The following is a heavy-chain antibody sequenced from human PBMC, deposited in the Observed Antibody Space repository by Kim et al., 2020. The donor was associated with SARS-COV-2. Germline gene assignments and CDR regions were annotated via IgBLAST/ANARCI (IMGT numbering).Heavy chain of an antibody. J-gene: IGHJ4*02. Sequence: GGSLRLSCAASGFTFSSYSMNWVRQAPGKGLEWVASISSSSNYIYYADSVKGRFTISRDNAKNSLYLQMNSLRAEDTAVYYCARDKGDALGGYWGQGTLVTVSS. D-gene: IGHD3-16*01. CDR1: GFTFSSYS. CDR3: ARDKGDALGGY. V-gene: IGHV3-21*01. CDR2: ISSSSNYI.